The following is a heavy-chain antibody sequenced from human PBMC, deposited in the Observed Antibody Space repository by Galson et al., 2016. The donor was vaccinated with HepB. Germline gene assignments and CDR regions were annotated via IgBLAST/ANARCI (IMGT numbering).Heavy chain of an antibody. CDR3: ATDLTYTALARGLDF. V-gene: IGHV1-69*13. CDR1: GGILNSYA. Sequence: SVKVSCKASGGILNSYAISWVRQAPGQGLEWVGRIIPIFRSSDYAQKFQGRVTITADQSTGTAYLQLSGLRSEDTAVYYCATDLTYTALARGLDFWGQGTLVTVSS. CDR2: IIPIFRSS. D-gene: IGHD3-16*01. J-gene: IGHJ4*02.